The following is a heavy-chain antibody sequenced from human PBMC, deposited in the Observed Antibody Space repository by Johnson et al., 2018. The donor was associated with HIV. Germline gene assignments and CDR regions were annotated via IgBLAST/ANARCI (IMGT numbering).Heavy chain of an antibody. CDR1: GFTFSSYG. J-gene: IGHJ3*02. CDR3: ARKKATVFSTTSTNYAFDI. D-gene: IGHD1-1*01. Sequence: VQLVESGGGVVRPGGSLRLSCAASGFTFSSYGMHWVRQAPGKGLEWVSVIYSGGSTYYADSVKGRFTISRDNSKNTLYLQMNSLRAEDTAVYYCARKKATVFSTTSTNYAFDIWGQGTMVTVSS. V-gene: IGHV3-66*01. CDR2: IYSGGST.